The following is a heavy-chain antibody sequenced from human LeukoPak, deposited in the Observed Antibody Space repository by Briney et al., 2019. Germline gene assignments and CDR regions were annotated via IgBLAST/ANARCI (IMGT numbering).Heavy chain of an antibody. CDR3: ARVGCSSSWFFFNF. Sequence: GGSLRLSCAASGISFSSYGMSWVRQAPGKGLEWVSTLSSTGTTFYAGSVEGRFTISRANSENTLYLQMDSLRAADTALYYCARVGCSSSWFFFNFWGQGTLVTVSS. J-gene: IGHJ4*02. CDR1: GISFSSYG. D-gene: IGHD6-13*01. V-gene: IGHV3-23*05. CDR2: LSSTGTT.